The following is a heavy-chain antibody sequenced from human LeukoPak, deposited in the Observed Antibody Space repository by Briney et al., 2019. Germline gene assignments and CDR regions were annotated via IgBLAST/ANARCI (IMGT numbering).Heavy chain of an antibody. J-gene: IGHJ5*02. CDR1: GYSISSGYY. CDR3: ARRACHQLRSGCWFDP. Sequence: SETLSLTCAVSGYSISSGYYWGWIRQPPGKGLEWIGSIYHSGSTYYNPSLKSRVTISVDTSKNQFSLKLSSVTAADTAVYYCARRACHQLRSGCWFDPWGQGTLVTVSS. CDR2: IYHSGST. V-gene: IGHV4-38-2*01. D-gene: IGHD2-2*01.